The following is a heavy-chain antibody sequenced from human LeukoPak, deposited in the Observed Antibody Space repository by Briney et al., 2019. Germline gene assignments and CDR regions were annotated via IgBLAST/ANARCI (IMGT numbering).Heavy chain of an antibody. Sequence: GGSLRLSCAASGFTVSSNYMSWVRQAPGKGLEWVSVIYSGGSTYYADSVKGRFTISRDNSKNTLYLQTNSLRAKDTAVYYCAREDGDYTVDYWGQGTLVTVSS. V-gene: IGHV3-53*01. D-gene: IGHD4-17*01. CDR3: AREDGDYTVDY. CDR1: GFTVSSNY. CDR2: IYSGGST. J-gene: IGHJ4*02.